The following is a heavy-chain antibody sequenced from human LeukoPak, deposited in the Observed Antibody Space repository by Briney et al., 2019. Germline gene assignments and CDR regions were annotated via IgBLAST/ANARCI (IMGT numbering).Heavy chain of an antibody. J-gene: IGHJ4*02. V-gene: IGHV1-18*01. CDR3: AREEASSGYYLFDY. CDR1: GYTFTSYG. D-gene: IGHD3-22*01. CDR2: ISAYNGNT. Sequence: ASVKVSCKASGYTFTSYGISWVRQAPGQGLEWMGWISAYNGNTNYAQKLQGRVTMTTDTSTSTAYMELRSLRSDDTAVYYCAREEASSGYYLFDYWGQGTLVTVSS.